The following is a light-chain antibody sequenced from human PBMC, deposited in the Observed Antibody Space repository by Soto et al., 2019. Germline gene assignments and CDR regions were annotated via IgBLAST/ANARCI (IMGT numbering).Light chain of an antibody. V-gene: IGLV2-14*03. Sequence: QSALTQPASVSGSPGQSITISCTGTSSDVGGYNYVSWYQQHPGKSPKLMIYDVSNRPSGASNRFSGSKSGNTASLPICGLQAEDEADYYCSSYTSSSPVSGGGTNLTVL. CDR1: SSDVGGYNY. CDR3: SSYTSSSPV. J-gene: IGLJ2*01. CDR2: DVS.